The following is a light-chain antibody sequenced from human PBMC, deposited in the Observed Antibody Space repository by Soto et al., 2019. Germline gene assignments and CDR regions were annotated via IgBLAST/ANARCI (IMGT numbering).Light chain of an antibody. Sequence: DIQLTQSPSFLSTSVGDRVTITCRASQGISSNLAWYQQKPGKAPKLLIYLASTLQSGVPSRFSGSGSGTEFTLTISSLQPEDFATYYCQQVNSFPVTFGQGTRLEIE. CDR2: LAS. CDR1: QGISSN. V-gene: IGKV1-9*01. J-gene: IGKJ5*01. CDR3: QQVNSFPVT.